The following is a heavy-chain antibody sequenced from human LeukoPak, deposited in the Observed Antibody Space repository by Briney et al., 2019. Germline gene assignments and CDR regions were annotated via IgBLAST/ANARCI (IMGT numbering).Heavy chain of an antibody. J-gene: IGHJ4*02. CDR1: GFTFSSYG. D-gene: IGHD3-22*01. Sequence: GGSLRLSCTASGFTFSSYGMHWVRQAPGKGLEWVAFIRYDGSNKYYADSVKGRFTISRDNSKNTLYLQMNSPRAEDTAVYYCAKENHYYDSSGPTDYWGQGTLVTVSS. CDR3: AKENHYYDSSGPTDY. CDR2: IRYDGSNK. V-gene: IGHV3-30*02.